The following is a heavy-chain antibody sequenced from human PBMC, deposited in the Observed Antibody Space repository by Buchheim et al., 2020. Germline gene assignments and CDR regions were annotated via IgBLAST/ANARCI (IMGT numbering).Heavy chain of an antibody. J-gene: IGHJ6*03. D-gene: IGHD2-2*01. CDR2: ISYDGSNK. Sequence: QVQLVESGGGVVQPGRSLRLSCAASGFTFSSYGMHWVRQAPGKGLEWVAVISYDGSNKYYADSVKGRFTISRDNSKNTLYLQMNSLRAEDTAVYYCAKDRARSSYYDMNVGGKGTT. V-gene: IGHV3-30*18. CDR1: GFTFSSYG. CDR3: AKDRARSSYYDMNV.